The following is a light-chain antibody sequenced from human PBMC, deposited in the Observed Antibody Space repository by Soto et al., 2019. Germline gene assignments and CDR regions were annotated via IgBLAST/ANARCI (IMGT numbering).Light chain of an antibody. CDR1: QSVSSN. V-gene: IGKV3-15*01. CDR3: QQYNNWPPLT. J-gene: IGKJ3*01. CDR2: DAS. Sequence: EIVMTQSPATLSVSPGESATLXXRASQSVSSNLAWYHQKPGQAPSLXXYDASTRATGIPARFSGSGSGTEFTLTISSLQSEDSAIYYCQQYNNWPPLTFGPGTKVDIK.